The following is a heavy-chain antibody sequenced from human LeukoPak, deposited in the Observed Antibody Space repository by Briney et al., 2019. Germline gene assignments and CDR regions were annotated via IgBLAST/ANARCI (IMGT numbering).Heavy chain of an antibody. CDR2: IIPIFGTA. CDR1: GGTFTSYA. Sequence: GSSVKLSYTASGGTFTSYAISWVRQAPGQGLEWMGGIIPIFGTANYAQKFQGRVTITADESTSTAYMELSSLRSEDTAVYYCAYGYCSSTSCYPPFYYFDYWGQGTLVTVSS. D-gene: IGHD2-2*01. J-gene: IGHJ4*02. CDR3: AYGYCSSTSCYPPFYYFDY. V-gene: IGHV1-69*13.